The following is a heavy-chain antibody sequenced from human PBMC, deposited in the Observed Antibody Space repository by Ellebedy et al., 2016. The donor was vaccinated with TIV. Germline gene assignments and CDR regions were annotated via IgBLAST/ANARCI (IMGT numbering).Heavy chain of an antibody. CDR1: GDSVSSGRYF. CDR3: ARDSHSRRAVVGVRGAFDI. J-gene: IGHJ3*02. Sequence: MPSETLSLTCTVSGDSVSSGRYFWNWIRQPPGKGLEWIGYLYDSGSTKYNPSLKSRVTMSLDTSKNQFSLKLSSVTAADTAAYYCARDSHSRRAVVGVRGAFDIWGRGTMVTVSS. D-gene: IGHD6-19*01. CDR2: LYDSGST. V-gene: IGHV4-61*01.